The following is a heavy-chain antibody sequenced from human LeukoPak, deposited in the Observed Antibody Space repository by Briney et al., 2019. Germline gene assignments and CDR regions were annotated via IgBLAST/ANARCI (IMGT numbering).Heavy chain of an antibody. CDR1: GGSFSGYY. J-gene: IGHJ6*02. CDR3: ARGRYCSSTSCYRSSDYYYGMDV. V-gene: IGHV4-34*01. D-gene: IGHD2-2*02. Sequence: SETLSFTCAVYGGSFSGYYWSGIRQPPGKGLEWIGEINHSGSTNYNPSLKSRVTISVDTSKNQSSLKLSSVTAADTAVYYCARGRYCSSTSCYRSSDYYYGMDVWGQGATVTVSS. CDR2: INHSGST.